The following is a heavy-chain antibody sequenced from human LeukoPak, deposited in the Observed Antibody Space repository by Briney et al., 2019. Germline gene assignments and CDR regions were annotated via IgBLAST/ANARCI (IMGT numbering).Heavy chain of an antibody. D-gene: IGHD3-3*01. V-gene: IGHV1-69*02. CDR3: ARVRFATPYYYMDV. CDR2: IIPILGIA. J-gene: IGHJ6*03. CDR1: GGTFSSYT. Sequence: SVKVSCKASGGTFSSYTISWVRQAPGQRLEWMGRIIPILGIANYAQKFQGRVTITADKSTSTAYMELSSLRAEDTAVYYCARVRFATPYYYMDVWGKGTTVTVSS.